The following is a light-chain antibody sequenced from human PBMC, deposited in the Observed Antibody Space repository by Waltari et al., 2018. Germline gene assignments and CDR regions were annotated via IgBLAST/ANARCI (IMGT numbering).Light chain of an antibody. CDR3: QSYDNSLSGVL. CDR1: TSNIGAGYD. J-gene: IGLJ2*01. Sequence: QSVLTPPPSVSGAPGQRITISCTGTTSNIGAGYDVHWYLQLPGTAPKPLILGNNNRPSGVPDRFSASKSDTSASLAITGLQAEDEADYYCQSYDNSLSGVLFGGGTKLTVL. V-gene: IGLV1-40*01. CDR2: GNN.